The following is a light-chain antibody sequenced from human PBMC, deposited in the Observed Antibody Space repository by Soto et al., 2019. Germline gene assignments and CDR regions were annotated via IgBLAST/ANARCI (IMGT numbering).Light chain of an antibody. CDR3: QQSYDNLWT. CDR2: AAS. CDR1: EGISTH. J-gene: IGKJ1*01. V-gene: IGKV1-39*01. Sequence: DIQMTQSPSSLSASVADRVTITCRASEGISTHLNWYQQKLGKAPRFLIKAASTLHSGIPPRFSGSGSGTEFTLTISGLQPEDFATYYCQQSYDNLWTFGQGTKVDVK.